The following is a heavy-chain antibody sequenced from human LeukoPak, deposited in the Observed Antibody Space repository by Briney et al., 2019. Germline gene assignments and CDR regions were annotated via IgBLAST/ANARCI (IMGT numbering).Heavy chain of an antibody. J-gene: IGHJ6*03. CDR2: SSGSCGST. V-gene: IGHV3-23*01. D-gene: IGHD6-6*01. Sequence: GGSLRLSCAASGFTFSSYAMSWVRQAPGKGLELVSASSGSCGSTSYADSVKGRFTISRDNSKITLYLQMNSLRAEVTAVYYCAKDPRGSSSSVRYYYYYMDVWGKGTTVTVSS. CDR1: GFTFSSYA. CDR3: AKDPRGSSSSVRYYYYYMDV.